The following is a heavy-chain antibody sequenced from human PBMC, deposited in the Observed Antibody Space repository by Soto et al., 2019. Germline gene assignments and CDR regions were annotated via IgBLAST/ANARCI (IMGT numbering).Heavy chain of an antibody. CDR2: IYWDDDK. CDR1: GFSLSTSGVG. V-gene: IGHV2-5*02. Sequence: SGPTLVNPTQTLTLTCTFSGFSLSTSGVGVGWIRQPPGKALEWLALIYWDDDKRYSPSLKSRLTITKDTSKNQVVLTMTNMDPVDTATYYCAHRPYDPTIPRLHLGELSFFDYWGQGTLVTVSS. CDR3: AHRPYDPTIPRLHLGELSFFDY. D-gene: IGHD3-16*02. J-gene: IGHJ4*02.